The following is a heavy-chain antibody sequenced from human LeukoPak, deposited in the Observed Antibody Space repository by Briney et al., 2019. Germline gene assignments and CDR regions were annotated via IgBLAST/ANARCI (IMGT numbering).Heavy chain of an antibody. CDR3: ARYCSSTSCYSDY. D-gene: IGHD2-2*01. CDR1: GYTFTGYY. Sequence: ASVTVSCKASGYTFTGYYMHWVRQAPGRGLEYMGRINPNSGGTVYAQKFQGRVTMTRDTSITTAYMELTRLRSDDTAVYYCARYCSSTSCYSDYWGQGTLVTVSS. J-gene: IGHJ4*02. V-gene: IGHV1-2*06. CDR2: INPNSGGT.